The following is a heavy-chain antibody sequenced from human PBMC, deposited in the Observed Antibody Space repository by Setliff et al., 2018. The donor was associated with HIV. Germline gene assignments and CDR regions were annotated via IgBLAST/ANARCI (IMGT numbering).Heavy chain of an antibody. CDR3: ARVRCSGANCFNWFDL. Sequence: ASVKVSCKASGYSFSNFAIHWVRQAPGQRLEWLGWINAGSGNTRYSQKFQDRLTITRDTSARTVYMELSSLKSEDTAVYYCARVRCSGANCFNWFDLWGEGTTVTVSS. J-gene: IGHJ6*04. D-gene: IGHD2-15*01. V-gene: IGHV1-3*01. CDR2: INAGSGNT. CDR1: GYSFSNFA.